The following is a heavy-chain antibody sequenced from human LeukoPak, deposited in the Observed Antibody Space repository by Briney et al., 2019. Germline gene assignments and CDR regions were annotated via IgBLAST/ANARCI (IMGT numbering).Heavy chain of an antibody. CDR2: INPNSGGT. D-gene: IGHD3-9*01. V-gene: IGHV1-2*02. J-gene: IGHJ4*02. CDR3: ARDGDILTGYYPPDY. Sequence: EASVKVSCKASGYTFTGYYIHWVRQAPGQGLEWLGCINPNSGGTAYARNFQGRVTLTKDTSISTAYMELSRLRSDDTAVYYCARDGDILTGYYPPDYWGQGTLVTVSS. CDR1: GYTFTGYY.